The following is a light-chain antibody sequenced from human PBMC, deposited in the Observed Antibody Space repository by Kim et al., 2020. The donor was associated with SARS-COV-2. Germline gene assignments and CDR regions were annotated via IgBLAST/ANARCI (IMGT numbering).Light chain of an antibody. CDR3: SSYRSTSTPVL. V-gene: IGLV2-14*03. Sequence: QSVVTQPASVSGSAGQSITISCTGTSIDIGAYNFVSWYQQHPGKVPKLMIYDVNKRPSGISNRFSGSKSGNTASLTISGLQAEDEADYYCSSYRSTSTPVLFGGGTQLTVL. CDR2: DVN. J-gene: IGLJ2*01. CDR1: SIDIGAYNF.